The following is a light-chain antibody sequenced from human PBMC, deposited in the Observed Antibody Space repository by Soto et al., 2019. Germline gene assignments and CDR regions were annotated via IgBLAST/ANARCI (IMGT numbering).Light chain of an antibody. CDR2: DVT. V-gene: IGLV2-11*01. CDR3: CSYAGSYIPLYV. CDR1: SSDVGAYNY. J-gene: IGLJ1*01. Sequence: QSALTQPRSVSGSPVQSVTISCTGTSSDVGAYNYVSWYQQHPGKAPKLMIYDVTKRPSGVPDRFSGSKSGNTASLTISGLQAEDEADYYCCSYAGSYIPLYVFGTGTKVTVL.